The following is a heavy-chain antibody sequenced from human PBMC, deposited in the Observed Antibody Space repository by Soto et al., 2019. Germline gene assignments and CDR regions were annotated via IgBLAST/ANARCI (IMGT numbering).Heavy chain of an antibody. J-gene: IGHJ4*02. CDR2: IKSKSDGGTA. Sequence: DVQVVESGGGLVKPGGSLRLSCAVSGFTFINAWMFWVRQAPGQGLEWVGRIKSKSDGGTADYAAPVKGRFTIARDASTNTLYLKMKSLKTETTALYYCIARVSGYSYGLSGLDSCGQGTLVTVSS. V-gene: IGHV3-15*01. D-gene: IGHD5-18*01. CDR1: GFTFINAW. CDR3: IARVSGYSYGLSGLDS.